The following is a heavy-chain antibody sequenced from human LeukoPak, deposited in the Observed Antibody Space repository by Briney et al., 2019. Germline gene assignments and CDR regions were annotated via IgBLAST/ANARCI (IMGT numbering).Heavy chain of an antibody. V-gene: IGHV3-30-3*01. J-gene: IGHJ4*02. CDR3: ARELRFLEWTTSTPYFDC. D-gene: IGHD3-3*01. CDR1: GFTFSSYA. Sequence: PGRSLRLSCAASGFTFSSYAMHWVRQAPGKGLEWVAVISYDGSNKYYADSVKGRFTISRDNSKNTLYLQMNSLRAEDTAVYYCARELRFLEWTTSTPYFDCWGQGTLVTVSS. CDR2: ISYDGSNK.